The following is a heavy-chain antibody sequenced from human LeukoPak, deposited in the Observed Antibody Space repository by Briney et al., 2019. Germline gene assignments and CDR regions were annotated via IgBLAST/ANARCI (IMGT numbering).Heavy chain of an antibody. J-gene: IGHJ4*02. CDR2: ISAGGGST. V-gene: IGHV3-23*01. CDR3: AKAEGYDILTGLDY. CDR1: GFTFSSYA. D-gene: IGHD3-9*01. Sequence: GGSLRLSCAASGFTFSSYAMSWVRQAPGKGLEWVAGISAGGGSTYYADSVKGRFTISRDNSKNTLYLQMNSLRTKDTAVYYCAKAEGYDILTGLDYWGQGTLVTVSS.